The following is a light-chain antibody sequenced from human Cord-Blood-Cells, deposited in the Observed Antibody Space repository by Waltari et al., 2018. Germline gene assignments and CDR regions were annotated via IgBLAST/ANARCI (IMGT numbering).Light chain of an antibody. Sequence: SYELTQPPSVSVSPGQTARITCSGDALPKQYAYWYQQKPGQAPVLVIYKDSERPSGIPGRFAGSSPGTTVTLTISGVQSEDEANYYCQSADSSFNYVVFGGRTKLTVL. V-gene: IGLV3-25*02. CDR3: QSADSSFNYVV. J-gene: IGLJ2*01. CDR1: ALPKQY. CDR2: KDS.